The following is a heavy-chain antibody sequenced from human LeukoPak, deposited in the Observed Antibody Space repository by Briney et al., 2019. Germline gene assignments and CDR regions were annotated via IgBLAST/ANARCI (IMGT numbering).Heavy chain of an antibody. J-gene: IGHJ4*02. CDR3: ARGLRYGDYANFDY. Sequence: PGRSLSLSCAASGFTFSSYGMHWVRQAPGKGLEWVAVIWYDGSNKYYADSVKGRFTISRDNSKNTLYLQMNSLRAEDTAVYYCARGLRYGDYANFDYWGQGTLVTVSS. CDR2: IWYDGSNK. D-gene: IGHD4-17*01. V-gene: IGHV3-33*01. CDR1: GFTFSSYG.